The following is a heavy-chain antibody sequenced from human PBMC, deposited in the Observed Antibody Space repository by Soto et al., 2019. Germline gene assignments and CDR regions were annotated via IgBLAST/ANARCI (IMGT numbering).Heavy chain of an antibody. J-gene: IGHJ4*02. V-gene: IGHV4-4*02. Sequence: SETLSLTCAVSGGSISSSNWWSWVRQPPGKGLEWIGEIYHSGSTNYNPSLKSRVTISVDKSKNQFSLKLSSVTAADTALYYCAKDHDEDFGYDLDYFNYWGRGTLVTVSS. CDR2: IYHSGST. CDR3: AKDHDEDFGYDLDYFNY. D-gene: IGHD5-12*01. CDR1: GGSISSSNW.